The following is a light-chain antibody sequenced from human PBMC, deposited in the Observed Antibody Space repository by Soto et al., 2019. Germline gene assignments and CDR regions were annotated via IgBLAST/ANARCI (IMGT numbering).Light chain of an antibody. V-gene: IGKV3-15*01. CDR3: QQYKDWPHT. CDR1: QSVSDY. J-gene: IGKJ1*01. CDR2: GAS. Sequence: ETLMTQSPATLSVSPGERATLSCRASQSVSDYLAWYQQRPGQAPRLLIFGASTRATGFPARFSGSGSGTEFTLTISSLQSEDFAVYYCQQYKDWPHTFGQGTK.